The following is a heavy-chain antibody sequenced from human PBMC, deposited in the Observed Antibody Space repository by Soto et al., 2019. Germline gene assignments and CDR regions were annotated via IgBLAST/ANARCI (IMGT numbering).Heavy chain of an antibody. D-gene: IGHD6-13*01. CDR2: ISPGGGST. V-gene: IGHV3-23*01. Sequence: PGGSLRLSCAASGLTFSIYAMTWVRQAPGKGLEWVSTISPGGGSTFYADSVKGRFNISRDNSNNTLWLQMNSLRAEDTAVYYCAKKANSGNSVGNYFDYWGQGTLVTVSS. CDR3: AKKANSGNSVGNYFDY. J-gene: IGHJ4*02. CDR1: GLTFSIYA.